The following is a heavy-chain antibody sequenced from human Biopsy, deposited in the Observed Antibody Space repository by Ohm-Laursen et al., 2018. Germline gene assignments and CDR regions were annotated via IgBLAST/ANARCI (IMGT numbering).Heavy chain of an antibody. CDR1: GASVTSGSYY. V-gene: IGHV4-61*01. D-gene: IGHD6-19*01. Sequence: SQTLSLTCPVSGASVTSGSYYWSWIRQPPGKGLEWLGYISNIGSTNYNPSLKSRVTISVDTSKNHFSLKLTSVTAADTAVYYCARESALAGDFDSWGQGTLVTVSS. CDR3: ARESALAGDFDS. CDR2: ISNIGST. J-gene: IGHJ4*02.